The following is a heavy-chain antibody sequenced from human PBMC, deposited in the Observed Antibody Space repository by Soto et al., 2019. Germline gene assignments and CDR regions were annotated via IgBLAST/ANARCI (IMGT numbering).Heavy chain of an antibody. CDR3: ARDGRGSSGWAVLDY. CDR1: GFTVSSNY. Sequence: EVQLVESGGGLVQPGGSLRLSCAASGFTVSSNYMSWVRQAPGKGLEWVSVTYSGGSTYYADSVKGRFTISRDNSKNTLDLQMNSLRGEDTAVYYCARDGRGSSGWAVLDYWGQGTLVTVSS. J-gene: IGHJ4*02. CDR2: TYSGGST. V-gene: IGHV3-66*01. D-gene: IGHD6-25*01.